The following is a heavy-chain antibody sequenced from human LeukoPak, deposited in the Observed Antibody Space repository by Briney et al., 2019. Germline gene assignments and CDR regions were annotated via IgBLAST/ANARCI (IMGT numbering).Heavy chain of an antibody. D-gene: IGHD6-13*01. J-gene: IGHJ5*02. CDR2: IIPIFGTA. CDR3: ARDGSDSSSWYEGAWFDP. CDR1: GYTFTNYG. Sequence: SVKVSCKASGYTFTNYGISWVRQAPGQGLEWMGGIIPIFGTANYAQKFQGRVTVTADESTSTAYMELSSLRSEDTAVYYCARDGSDSSSWYEGAWFDPWGQGTLVTVSS. V-gene: IGHV1-69*13.